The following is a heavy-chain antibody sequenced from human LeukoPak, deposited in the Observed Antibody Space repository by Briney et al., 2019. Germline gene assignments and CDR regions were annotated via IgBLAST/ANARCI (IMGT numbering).Heavy chain of an antibody. CDR3: ARDNSLGDNARWFDP. D-gene: IGHD1-26*01. V-gene: IGHV1-46*01. Sequence: ASVKVSCKASGYLFTRHYMHWVRQAPGQGLEWMGLINPSGSSTIYAQKFQGRVTMTRDMSTSTDYMELSSLTSEDTAVYYCARDNSLGDNARWFDPWGQGTLVTVSS. CDR2: INPSGSST. J-gene: IGHJ5*02. CDR1: GYLFTRHY.